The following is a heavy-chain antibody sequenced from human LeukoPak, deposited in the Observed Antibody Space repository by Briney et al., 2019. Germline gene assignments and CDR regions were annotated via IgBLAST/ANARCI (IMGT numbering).Heavy chain of an antibody. Sequence: PSETLSLTCAVYGGSFSGYYWSWIRQPPGKGLEWIGEINHSGSTYYNPSLKSRVTISVDTSKNQFSLKLSSVTAADTAVYYCARDASPRWRITMVRGAGVDYWGQGTLVTVSS. CDR1: GGSFSGYY. J-gene: IGHJ4*02. CDR3: ARDASPRWRITMVRGAGVDY. CDR2: INHSGST. V-gene: IGHV4-34*01. D-gene: IGHD3-10*01.